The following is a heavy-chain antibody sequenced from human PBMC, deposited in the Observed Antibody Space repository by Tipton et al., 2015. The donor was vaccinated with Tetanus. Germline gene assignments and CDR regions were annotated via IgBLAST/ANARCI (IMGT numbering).Heavy chain of an antibody. V-gene: IGHV3-30*03. J-gene: IGHJ5*02. CDR3: YPNNWFDP. CDR1: GFTFSSYG. Sequence: SLGLSCAASGFTFSSYGMHWVRQAPGKGLEWVAVISYDGSNKYYADSVKGRFTISRDNSKNTLYLQMNSLRAEDTAVYYGYPNNWFDPWGQGTLVTVSS. CDR2: ISYDGSNK.